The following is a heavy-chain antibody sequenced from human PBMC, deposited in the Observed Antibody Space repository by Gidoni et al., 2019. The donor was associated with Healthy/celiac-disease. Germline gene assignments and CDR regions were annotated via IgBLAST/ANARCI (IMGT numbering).Heavy chain of an antibody. CDR3: ARSLGYYDSSGIDAFDI. J-gene: IGHJ3*02. CDR2: INAGNGNT. D-gene: IGHD3-22*01. CDR1: GCPFPSTA. Sequence: QVHLVQSGAEVKTPRPYVKVSCTASGCPFPSTAIDWVRQAPGQRREWMGWINAGNGNTKYSQKFQGRVTITRDTSASTAYMELSSLRAEDTAVYYCARSLGYYDSSGIDAFDIWGQGTMVTVSS. V-gene: IGHV1-3*01.